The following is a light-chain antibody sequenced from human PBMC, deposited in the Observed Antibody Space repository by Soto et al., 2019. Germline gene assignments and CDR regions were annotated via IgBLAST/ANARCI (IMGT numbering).Light chain of an antibody. CDR2: DAS. CDR3: QQSYSTPPWT. V-gene: IGKV1-39*01. J-gene: IGKJ1*01. Sequence: DIQMTQSPSSLSASVGDRVTITCQASQDISNYLNWYQQKPGKAPKLLIYDASNLETGVPSRFSGSGSGTDFTLTISSLQPEDFATYYCQQSYSTPPWTFGQGTKVDIK. CDR1: QDISNY.